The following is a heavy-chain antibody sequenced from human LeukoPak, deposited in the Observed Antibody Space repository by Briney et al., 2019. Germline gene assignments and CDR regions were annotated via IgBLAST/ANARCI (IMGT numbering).Heavy chain of an antibody. J-gene: IGHJ4*02. Sequence: PSETLSLTCTVSGGSISSYYWSWIRQPPGKGLEWIGYIYYSGSTNYNPSLKSRVTISVDTSKNQFSLKLSSVTAADTAVYYCARDYQKRVSAGIGSPFDYWGQGTLVTVSS. V-gene: IGHV4-59*12. CDR3: ARDYQKRVSAGIGSPFDY. D-gene: IGHD1-26*01. CDR2: IYYSGST. CDR1: GGSISSYY.